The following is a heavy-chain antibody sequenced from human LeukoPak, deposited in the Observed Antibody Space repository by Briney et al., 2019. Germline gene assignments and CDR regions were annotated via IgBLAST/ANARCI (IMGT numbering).Heavy chain of an antibody. V-gene: IGHV4-59*08. D-gene: IGHD6-13*01. CDR1: GGSISSYY. Sequence: SETLSLTCTVSGGSISSYYWSWIRQPPGKGLEWIGYIYYSGSTNYNPSLKSRVTISVDTSKNQFSLKLSSVTAADTAVYYCARHGRIAAAHAGHFDYWGQGTLVTVSS. J-gene: IGHJ4*02. CDR3: ARHGRIAAAHAGHFDY. CDR2: IYYSGST.